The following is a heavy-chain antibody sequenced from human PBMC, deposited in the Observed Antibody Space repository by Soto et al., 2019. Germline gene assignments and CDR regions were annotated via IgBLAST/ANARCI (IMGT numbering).Heavy chain of an antibody. J-gene: IGHJ4*02. CDR1: GFTFSNYG. V-gene: IGHV3-23*01. CDR2: ISGSGDRA. D-gene: IGHD2-21*01. CDR3: AKEMFASTFADFFDD. Sequence: PGGSLRLSCEASGFTFSNYGMTWVRQAPGKGLEWVSTISGSGDRAFYADPVKGRFTISRDNSKNTLYLQMNSLSAEDTAIYYCAKEMFASTFADFFDDWGQGILVTVSS.